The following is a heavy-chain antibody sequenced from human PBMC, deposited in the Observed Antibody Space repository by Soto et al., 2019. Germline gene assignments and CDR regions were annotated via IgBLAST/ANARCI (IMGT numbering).Heavy chain of an antibody. D-gene: IGHD6-19*01. Sequence: GGSLRLSCAASGFTFSSYAMHWVRQAPGKGLEWVAVISYDGSNKYYADSVKGRFTISRDNSRNTLYLQMNSLRAEDTAVYYCARDSPDLYSSGWYVGYWGQGTLVTVSS. CDR2: ISYDGSNK. V-gene: IGHV3-30-3*01. CDR1: GFTFSSYA. CDR3: ARDSPDLYSSGWYVGY. J-gene: IGHJ4*02.